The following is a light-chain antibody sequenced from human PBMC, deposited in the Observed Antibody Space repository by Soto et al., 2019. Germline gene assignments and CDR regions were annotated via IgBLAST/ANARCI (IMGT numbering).Light chain of an antibody. V-gene: IGKV3-20*01. CDR3: QQYGDSPLT. CDR2: GAS. J-gene: IGKJ4*01. CDR1: QSVSSSY. Sequence: EIVLTQSPGTLSSSPGGRATLSCRASQSVSSSYLAWYQQKPGQAPRVXIFGASTRATGIPDRFSGSGSGTEFTLTISRLEPEDFSVYVCQQYGDSPLTFGGGTKVDIK.